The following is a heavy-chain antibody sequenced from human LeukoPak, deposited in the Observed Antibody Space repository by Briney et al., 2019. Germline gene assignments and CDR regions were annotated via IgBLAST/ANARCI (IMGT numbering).Heavy chain of an antibody. CDR3: ARSSMDTGNYLWDY. Sequence: ASVKVSCKASGYTFTTYYLHWVRQAPGQGLEWMGVINPIGGSTSYAQKFEGRVTMTRDTSTSTVYMELTSLRSDDTAVYYCARSSMDTGNYLWDYWGQGTLVTVSS. J-gene: IGHJ4*02. CDR1: GYTFTTYY. CDR2: INPIGGST. V-gene: IGHV1-46*01. D-gene: IGHD1-7*01.